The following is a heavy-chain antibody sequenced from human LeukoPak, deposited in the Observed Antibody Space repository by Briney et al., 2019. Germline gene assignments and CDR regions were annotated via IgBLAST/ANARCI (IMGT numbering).Heavy chain of an antibody. D-gene: IGHD3-10*01. CDR1: GFTFSSCE. CDR2: ISSSGSTI. CDR3: ARSGSGSYYIFGRRKNYFDY. V-gene: IGHV3-48*03. J-gene: IGHJ4*02. Sequence: GGSLRLSCAASGFTFSSCEMNWVRQAPGKGLEWVSYISSSGSTIYYADSVKGRFTISRDNAKNSLYLQMNSLRAEDTAVYYCARSGSGSYYIFGRRKNYFDYWGQGTLVTVSS.